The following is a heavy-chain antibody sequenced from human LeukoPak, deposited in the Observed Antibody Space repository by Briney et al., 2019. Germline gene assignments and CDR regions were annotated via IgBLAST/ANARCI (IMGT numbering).Heavy chain of an antibody. CDR3: ARQPSIAVAGTYYFDY. J-gene: IGHJ4*02. CDR2: IYPGDSDT. CDR1: GYSFTSYW. Sequence: GESLKISCKGSGYSFTSYWIGWVRQMPGKGLEWMGIIYPGDSDTRYSPSFQGQVTILADKSISTAYLQWSSLKASDTAMYYCARQPSIAVAGTYYFDYWGQGTLVTVSS. V-gene: IGHV5-51*01. D-gene: IGHD6-19*01.